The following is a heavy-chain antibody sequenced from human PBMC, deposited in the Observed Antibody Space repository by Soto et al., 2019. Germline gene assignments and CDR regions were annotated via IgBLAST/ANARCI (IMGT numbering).Heavy chain of an antibody. D-gene: IGHD2-2*01. V-gene: IGHV3-33*01. Sequence: GGSLRLSCAASGFTFSSYGMHWVRQAPGKGLEWVALIWFDGSDKYYVDSVKGRFTISRDNSKNTVHLQMNSLRVEETAVYYCARLYCSSSSCYSVGAFDIRGQGTVVTVSS. CDR1: GFTFSSYG. CDR3: ARLYCSSSSCYSVGAFDI. J-gene: IGHJ3*02. CDR2: IWFDGSDK.